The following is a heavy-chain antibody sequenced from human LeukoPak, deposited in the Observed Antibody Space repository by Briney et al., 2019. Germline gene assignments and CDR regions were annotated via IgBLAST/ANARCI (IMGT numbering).Heavy chain of an antibody. CDR1: GFAFGNAW. V-gene: IGHV3-15*01. CDR2: IKSKTDGGTT. Sequence: GGSLRLSCAASGFAFGNAWMSWGRQAPGKGLEWLGLIKSKTDGGTTDYAAPVKGRFTISRDDSKNTLYLQMNSLKTEDTAVYYCTTGAFDIWGQGTMVTVSS. J-gene: IGHJ3*02. CDR3: TTGAFDI.